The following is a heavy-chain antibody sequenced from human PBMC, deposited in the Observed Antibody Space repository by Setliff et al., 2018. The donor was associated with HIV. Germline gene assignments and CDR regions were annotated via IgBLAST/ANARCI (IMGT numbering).Heavy chain of an antibody. Sequence: ASVKVSCKASGYTFSGYYMHWVRQAPGQGLEWMGWINPNNGGTNYAQKFQGGVTMTGDTSISTVYMELSSLRSDDTAVYYCAREKRSSTWLYSSGGTVDYWGLGTLVTVS. J-gene: IGHJ4*02. V-gene: IGHV1-2*02. CDR1: GYTFSGYY. D-gene: IGHD6-25*01. CDR3: AREKRSSTWLYSSGGTVDY. CDR2: INPNNGGT.